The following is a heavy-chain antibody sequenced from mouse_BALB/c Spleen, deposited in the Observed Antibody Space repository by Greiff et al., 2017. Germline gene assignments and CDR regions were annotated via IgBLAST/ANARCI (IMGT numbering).Heavy chain of an antibody. J-gene: IGHJ4*01. V-gene: IGHV1-7*01. CDR1: GYTFTSYW. CDR3: ARDGNYDYYAMDY. Sequence: QVQLQQSGAELAKPGASVKMSCKASGYTFTSYWKHWVKQRPGQGLEWIGYINPSTGYTEYNQKFKDKATLTADKSSSTAYMQLSSLTSEDSAVYYCARDGNYDYYAMDYWGQGTSVTVSS. D-gene: IGHD2-1*01. CDR2: INPSTGYT.